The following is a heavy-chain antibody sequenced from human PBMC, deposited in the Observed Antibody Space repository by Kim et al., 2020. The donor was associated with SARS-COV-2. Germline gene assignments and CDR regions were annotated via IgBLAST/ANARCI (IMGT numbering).Heavy chain of an antibody. Sequence: DTVGGRFTISRNNSKKTLYLQMDSLGVEDTAVYYCAKDLLYVPGRGYFDSWGQGVLVTVSS. CDR3: AKDLLYVPGRGYFDS. V-gene: IGHV3-23*01. J-gene: IGHJ4*02. D-gene: IGHD3-10*01.